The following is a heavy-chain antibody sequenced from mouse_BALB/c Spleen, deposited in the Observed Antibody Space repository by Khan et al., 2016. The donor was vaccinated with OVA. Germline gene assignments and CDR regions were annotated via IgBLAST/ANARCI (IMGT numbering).Heavy chain of an antibody. D-gene: IGHD6-1*01. CDR2: IDPPNDDS. Sequence: VQLQQSGAELVKPGASVKLSCSASGFNIKDTYIHWMKQRPEQGLEWIGRIDPPNDDSKYGPKFQAKATLTADTSSHTSYLQLISLTSEDTAVYYCVTLCCNPFVFWGQGTLVSVSA. J-gene: IGHJ3*01. V-gene: IGHV14-3*02. CDR3: VTLCCNPFVF. CDR1: GFNIKDTY.